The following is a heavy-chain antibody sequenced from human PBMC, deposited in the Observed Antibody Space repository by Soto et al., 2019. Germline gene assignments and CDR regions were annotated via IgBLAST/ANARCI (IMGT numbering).Heavy chain of an antibody. J-gene: IGHJ6*02. V-gene: IGHV3-13*01. Sequence: GGSLRLSCTASGFTFNNYDMHWVRQATGKVLEWLSGIGAAGDTYYPGAVNGRFTISRDNARNSLYLQMNSLSAADTAVYYCVRGVLGPGDYYYGMDVWGQGTTVTVYS. CDR1: GFTFNNYD. CDR2: IGAAGDT. D-gene: IGHD2-8*02. CDR3: VRGVLGPGDYYYGMDV.